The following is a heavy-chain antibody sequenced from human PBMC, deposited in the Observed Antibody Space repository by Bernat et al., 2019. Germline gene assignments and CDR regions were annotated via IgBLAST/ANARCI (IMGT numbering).Heavy chain of an antibody. CDR3: ASQQWLGPYYDYGMDV. D-gene: IGHD6-19*01. CDR1: VGSIRSSSYY. V-gene: IGHV4-39*01. J-gene: IGHJ6*02. CDR2: IYYSGST. Sequence: QLQLQESGPGLVKPSETLSLTCTVSVGSIRSSSYYWGWIRQPPGKGLVWIGSIYYSGSTYYNPTLKSRVTISVDTSKNQFSLKLSSVTAADTAVYYGASQQWLGPYYDYGMDVWGQGTTVTVSS.